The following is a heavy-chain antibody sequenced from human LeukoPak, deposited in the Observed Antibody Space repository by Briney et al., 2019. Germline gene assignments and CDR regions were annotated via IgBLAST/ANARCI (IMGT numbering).Heavy chain of an antibody. CDR2: INHSGST. J-gene: IGHJ4*02. CDR1: GGSFSGYY. CDR3: ARGVEQLVMLDY. D-gene: IGHD6-6*01. Sequence: SETLSLTCAVYGGSFSGYYWSWIRQPPGKGLEWIGEINHSGSTNYNPSLKSRVTISVDTSKNQFSLKLSSVTAADTAVYYCARGVEQLVMLDYWGQGTLVTVSS. V-gene: IGHV4-34*01.